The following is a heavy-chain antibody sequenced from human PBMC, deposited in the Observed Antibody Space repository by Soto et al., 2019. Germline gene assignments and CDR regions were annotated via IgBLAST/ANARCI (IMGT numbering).Heavy chain of an antibody. D-gene: IGHD6-19*01. V-gene: IGHV3-48*01. CDR1: GVTISGYY. CDR3: ARSSQWLVGGLDY. Sequence: WGPLWLSCAASGVTISGYYMNWVRQAPGKGLEWVSYISSSSSTIYYADSVKGRFTISRDNAKNSLYLQMNSLRAEDTAVYYCARSSQWLVGGLDYWGQGTLVTVSS. CDR2: ISSSSSTI. J-gene: IGHJ4*02.